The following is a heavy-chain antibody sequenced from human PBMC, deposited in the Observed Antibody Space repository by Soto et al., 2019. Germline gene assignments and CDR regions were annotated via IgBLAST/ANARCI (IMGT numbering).Heavy chain of an antibody. J-gene: IGHJ5*02. CDR2: MSPNNGHT. CDR1: GYTFTSYD. D-gene: IGHD4-17*01. V-gene: IGHV1-8*01. CDR3: ARDYGGNSGWFDP. Sequence: QVQLVQSGAEVKKPGASVKVSCKASGYTFTSYDLNWVRQATGQGLEWMGWMSPNNGHTGYAQKFQGRVTMTRDTSISTAYMELSSLTSEDTAVYYCARDYGGNSGWFDPWGQGTLVTVSS.